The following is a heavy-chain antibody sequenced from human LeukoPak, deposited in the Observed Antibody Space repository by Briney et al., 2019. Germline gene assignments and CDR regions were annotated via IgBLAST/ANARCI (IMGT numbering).Heavy chain of an antibody. J-gene: IGHJ4*02. V-gene: IGHV5-51*01. D-gene: IGHD3-16*02. CDR2: IYPGDSDT. CDR3: ARQAMYYDYVWGSYRPTDTSNFDY. Sequence: GESLKISCKGSGYSFTSYWIGWVRQMPGKGLEWMGIIYPGDSDTRYSPSFQGQVTISADKSISTAYLQWSSLKASDTAMYYCARQAMYYDYVWGSYRPTDTSNFDYWGQGTLVTVSS. CDR1: GYSFTSYW.